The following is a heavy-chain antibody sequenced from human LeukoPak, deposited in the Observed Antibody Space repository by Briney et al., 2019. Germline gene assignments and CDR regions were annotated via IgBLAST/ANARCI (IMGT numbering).Heavy chain of an antibody. J-gene: IGHJ4*02. CDR3: ARGHSSSWSFFDY. CDR1: GFTFSSYG. D-gene: IGHD6-13*01. V-gene: IGHV3-30*03. Sequence: PGGSLRLSCAASGFTFSSYGMHWVRQAPGKGLEWVAVISYDGSNKYYADSVKGRFTISRDNSKDTLYLQMNSLRPEDTAVYYCARGHSSSWSFFDYWGQGTLVTVSS. CDR2: ISYDGSNK.